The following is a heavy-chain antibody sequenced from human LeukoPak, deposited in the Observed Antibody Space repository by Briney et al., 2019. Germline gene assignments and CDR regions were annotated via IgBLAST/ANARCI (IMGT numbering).Heavy chain of an antibody. CDR1: GGSISSYY. D-gene: IGHD2-2*01. Sequence: PSETLSLTCTVSGGSISSYYWSWIRQPPGKGLEWIGYIYYSGSTNYNPSLKRRVTISVDTSKTQFFLKLSSVPAAATAVYYCARHVKDIVVVPAAYYFDYWGQGTLVTVSS. CDR3: ARHVKDIVVVPAAYYFDY. J-gene: IGHJ4*02. CDR2: IYYSGST. V-gene: IGHV4-59*08.